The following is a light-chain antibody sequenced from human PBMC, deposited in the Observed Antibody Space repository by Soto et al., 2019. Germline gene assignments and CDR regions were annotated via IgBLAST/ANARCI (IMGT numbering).Light chain of an antibody. CDR3: QQDYKPPET. CDR2: GAS. Sequence: PGDRVTLSCRASQSVSSSYLTWYQQKPGQAPRLLIYGASTRATGIPARFSGSGSGTDFTLTISSLQPEDFAVYYCQQDYKPPETFGQGTKVEIK. CDR1: QSVSSSY. V-gene: IGKV3D-7*01. J-gene: IGKJ1*01.